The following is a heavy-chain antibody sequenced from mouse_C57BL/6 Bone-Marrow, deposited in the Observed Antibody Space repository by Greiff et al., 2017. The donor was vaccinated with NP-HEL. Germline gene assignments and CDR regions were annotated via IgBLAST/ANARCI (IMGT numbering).Heavy chain of an antibody. D-gene: IGHD2-1*01. V-gene: IGHV5-4*01. CDR2: ISDGGSYT. J-gene: IGHJ4*01. CDR1: GFTFSSYA. CDR3: AFYPHY. Sequence: EVQLVESGGGLVKPGGSLKLSCAASGFTFSSYAMSWVRQTPEKRLEWVATISDGGSYTYYPDNVKGRFTISRDNAKNNLYLQMSHLKSEDTAMYYCAFYPHYWGQGTSVTVSS.